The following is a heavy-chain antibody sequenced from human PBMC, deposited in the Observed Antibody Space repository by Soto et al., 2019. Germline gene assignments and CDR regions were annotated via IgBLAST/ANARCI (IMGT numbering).Heavy chain of an antibody. V-gene: IGHV1-18*01. Sequence: ASVKVSCKASGYTFTSYGISWVRQAPGQGLEWMGWISAYNGNTNYAQKLQGRVTMTTDTSTSTAYMELRSLRSDDTAVYYCAGCHSYGYGGYYYGMDVWGQGTTVTVSS. D-gene: IGHD5-18*01. CDR2: ISAYNGNT. J-gene: IGHJ6*02. CDR3: AGCHSYGYGGYYYGMDV. CDR1: GYTFTSYG.